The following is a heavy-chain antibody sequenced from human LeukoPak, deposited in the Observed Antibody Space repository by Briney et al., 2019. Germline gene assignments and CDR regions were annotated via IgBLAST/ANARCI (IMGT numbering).Heavy chain of an antibody. Sequence: GGSLRLSCAASGFSFSSYAMSWVRQAPGKGLEWVSSISGSGDNTYYAESVKGRFTISRDNSQNTLFLQMNSLRAEDTAVFYCAKRSGYTTGWFFDFWGQGTLVTVSS. J-gene: IGHJ4*02. D-gene: IGHD6-19*01. V-gene: IGHV3-23*01. CDR3: AKRSGYTTGWFFDF. CDR1: GFSFSSYA. CDR2: ISGSGDNT.